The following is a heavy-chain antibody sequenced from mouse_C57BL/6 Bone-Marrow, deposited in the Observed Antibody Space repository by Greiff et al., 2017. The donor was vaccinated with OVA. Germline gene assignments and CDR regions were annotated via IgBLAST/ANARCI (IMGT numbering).Heavy chain of an antibody. CDR1: GYTFTSYW. Sequence: QVQLQQPGAELVMPGASVKLSCKASGYTFTSYWMHWVKQRPGQGLEWIGEIDPSASYTNYNQKFKGKATLTVDKSSSTAYMQLSSLTSEDSAVYYCAREGAYYYAMDYWGQGTSVTVSS. CDR3: AREGAYYYAMDY. J-gene: IGHJ4*01. V-gene: IGHV1-69*01. CDR2: IDPSASYT.